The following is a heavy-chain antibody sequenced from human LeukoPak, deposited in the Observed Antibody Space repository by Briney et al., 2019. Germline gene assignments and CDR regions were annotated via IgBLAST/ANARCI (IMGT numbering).Heavy chain of an antibody. CDR3: ARETRTIFGVVIISSFDY. CDR1: GGSLSSYY. V-gene: IGHV4-59*01. Sequence: SETLSLTCTVSGGSLSSYYWSWLRQPPGKGLEWIGYIYYSGSTNYNPSLKSRVTISVDTSKNQFSLKLSSVTAADTAVYYCARETRTIFGVVIISSFDYWGQGTLVTVSS. CDR2: IYYSGST. J-gene: IGHJ4*02. D-gene: IGHD3-3*01.